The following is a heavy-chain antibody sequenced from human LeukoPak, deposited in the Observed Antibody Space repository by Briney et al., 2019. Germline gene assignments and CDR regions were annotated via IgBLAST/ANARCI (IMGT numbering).Heavy chain of an antibody. D-gene: IGHD2-15*01. CDR2: IYPGDSDT. CDR1: GYSFTSYW. J-gene: IGHJ6*02. Sequence: GESLKISCKGSGYSFTSYWIGWVRQMPGKGLEWMGIIYPGDSDTRYSPSFQGQVTISTDKSISTAYLQWSSLKASDTAMYYCARDSRLGYCSGGSCYYYYGMDVWGQGTTVTVFS. V-gene: IGHV5-51*01. CDR3: ARDSRLGYCSGGSCYYYYGMDV.